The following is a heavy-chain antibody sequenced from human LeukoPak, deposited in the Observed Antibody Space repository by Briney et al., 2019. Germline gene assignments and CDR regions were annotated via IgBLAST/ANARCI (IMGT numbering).Heavy chain of an antibody. CDR3: ARVIAVTTEHYFDY. V-gene: IGHV3-30-3*01. J-gene: IGHJ4*02. CDR2: ISYDGSNK. Sequence: GRSLRLSCAASGFTFSSYAMHWVRQAPGKGLEWVAVISYDGSNKYYADSVKGRFTISRDNSKKTLYLQMNSLRAEDTAVYYCARVIAVTTEHYFDYWGQGTLVTVSS. D-gene: IGHD4-17*01. CDR1: GFTFSSYA.